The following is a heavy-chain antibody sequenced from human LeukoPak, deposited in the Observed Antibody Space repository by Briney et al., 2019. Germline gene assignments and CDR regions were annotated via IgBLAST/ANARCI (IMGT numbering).Heavy chain of an antibody. CDR2: ISYDGSNK. CDR1: GFTFSSYG. J-gene: IGHJ4*02. V-gene: IGHV3-30*18. Sequence: GRSLRLSCAASGFTFSSYGMHWVRQAPGKGLEWVAVISYDGSNKYYADSVKGRFTISRDNSKNTLYLQMNSLRAEDTAVYYCAKAGESGWPYFDYWGQGTLVTVSS. D-gene: IGHD6-19*01. CDR3: AKAGESGWPYFDY.